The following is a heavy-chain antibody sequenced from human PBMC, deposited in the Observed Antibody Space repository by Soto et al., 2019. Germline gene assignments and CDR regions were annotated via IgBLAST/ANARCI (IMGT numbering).Heavy chain of an antibody. CDR2: ISAYNGNT. V-gene: IGHV1-18*01. Sequence: ASVKVSCKASGYPFTSYGINWVRQAPGQGLEWMGWISAYNGNTNYAQKFQGRVTMTTDTSTSTAYMELRSLRSDDTAVYYCARAECCSRGDCYVAGYCGQGTLVTVSS. D-gene: IGHD2-15*01. CDR3: ARAECCSRGDCYVAGY. J-gene: IGHJ4*02. CDR1: GYPFTSYG.